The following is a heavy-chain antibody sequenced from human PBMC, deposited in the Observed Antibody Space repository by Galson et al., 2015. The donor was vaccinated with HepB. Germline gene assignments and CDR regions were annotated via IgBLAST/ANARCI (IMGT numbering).Heavy chain of an antibody. Sequence: SLRLSCAASGFTFSSYSMNWVRQAPGKGLEWVSYISSSSSTIYYADSVRGRFTISRDNAKNSLYLQMNSLRAEDTAVYYCARAWLPRGGKYYFDYWGQGTLVTVSS. CDR2: ISSSSSTI. V-gene: IGHV3-48*01. J-gene: IGHJ4*02. CDR3: ARAWLPRGGKYYFDY. D-gene: IGHD6-19*01. CDR1: GFTFSSYS.